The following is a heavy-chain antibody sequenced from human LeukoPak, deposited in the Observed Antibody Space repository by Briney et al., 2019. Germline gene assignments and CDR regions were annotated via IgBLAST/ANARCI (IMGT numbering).Heavy chain of an antibody. CDR2: INPNSGGT. D-gene: IGHD6-6*01. Sequence: YXHWVRXAPGQGLEWMGWINPNSGGTNYAQKFQGRVTMTRDTSISTAYMELSRLRSDDTAVYYCARAGSSPDNWFDPWGQGTLVTVSS. CDR3: ARAGSSPDNWFDP. J-gene: IGHJ5*02. CDR1: Y. V-gene: IGHV1-2*02.